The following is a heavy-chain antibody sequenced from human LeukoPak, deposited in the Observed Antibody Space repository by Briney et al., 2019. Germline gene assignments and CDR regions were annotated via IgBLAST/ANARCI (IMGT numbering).Heavy chain of an antibody. J-gene: IGHJ6*02. CDR3: AKVSGGPAAYYYYYGMDV. V-gene: IGHV3-23*01. CDR1: GFTFSSYA. D-gene: IGHD3-10*01. CDR2: ISGSGGST. Sequence: PGGSLRLSCAASGFTFSSYAMSWVRQAPGKGPEWVSAISGSGGSTYYADSVKGRFTISRDNSKNTLYLQMNSLRAEDTAVYYCAKVSGGPAAYYYYYGMDVWGQGTTVTVSS.